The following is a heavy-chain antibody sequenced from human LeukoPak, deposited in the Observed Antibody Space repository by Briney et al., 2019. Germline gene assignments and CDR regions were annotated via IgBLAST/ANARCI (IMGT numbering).Heavy chain of an antibody. D-gene: IGHD1-26*01. CDR3: ARGGAADY. J-gene: IGHJ4*02. Sequence: GGSLGLSCAASGFTFSSYEMNWVRQAPGKGLEWVSYISNTGTTIYYADSVKGRFTISRDNAKNSLYLKMNSLRAEDTAAYYCARGGAADYWGQGTLVTVSS. V-gene: IGHV3-48*03. CDR2: ISNTGTTI. CDR1: GFTFSSYE.